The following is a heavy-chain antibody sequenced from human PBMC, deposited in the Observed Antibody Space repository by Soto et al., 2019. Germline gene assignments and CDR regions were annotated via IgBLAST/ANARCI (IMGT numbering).Heavy chain of an antibody. Sequence: EVQLLDSGGGLVQPGGSLGLSCAASGFTFNNYAMNWVRQAPGMGLEWVATISNTGGGTYYADSVKGRFTISRDNSKNTLYLQMSSPRVEDTAVYYCAKDRLAGNFDYWGQGTQVTVSS. J-gene: IGHJ4*02. CDR3: AKDRLAGNFDY. CDR1: GFTFNNYA. V-gene: IGHV3-23*01. CDR2: ISNTGGGT.